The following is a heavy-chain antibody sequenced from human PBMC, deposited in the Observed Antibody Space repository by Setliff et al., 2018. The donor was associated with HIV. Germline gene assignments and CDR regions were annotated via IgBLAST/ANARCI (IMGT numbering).Heavy chain of an antibody. D-gene: IGHD3-22*01. V-gene: IGHV4-34*01. CDR3: ARVADSSGYYHLDY. J-gene: IGHJ4*02. Sequence: PSETLSLTCAVYGGSFSGYYWSWIRQPPGKGLEWIGEINHSGSTFYSPSLKSRVTISVDTSKNQFSLKLSSVTAADTAVYHCARVADSSGYYHLDYWGQGTLVTVSS. CDR2: INHSGST. CDR1: GGSFSGYY.